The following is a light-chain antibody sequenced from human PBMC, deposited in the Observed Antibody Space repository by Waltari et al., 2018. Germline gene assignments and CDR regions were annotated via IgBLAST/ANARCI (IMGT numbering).Light chain of an antibody. Sequence: QSALTQPASVSGSLGQSITISCTGTSSDIGSYDYVSWYQHHQGKAPRLLIYDVTHRPSGVSSRFSGSKSDSTASLTISGLQSGDEADYYCVSYADTDSLIFGGGTQLTV. CDR2: DVT. V-gene: IGLV2-14*03. CDR1: SSDIGSYDY. J-gene: IGLJ2*01. CDR3: VSYADTDSLI.